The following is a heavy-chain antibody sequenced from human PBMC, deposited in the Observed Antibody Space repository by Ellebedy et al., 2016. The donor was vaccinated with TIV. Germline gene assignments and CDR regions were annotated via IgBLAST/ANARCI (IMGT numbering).Heavy chain of an antibody. CDR1: GYTFTGHY. V-gene: IGHV1-2*02. J-gene: IGHJ4*02. CDR2: INPTSGGT. CDR3: ARGPKEDFLDY. Sequence: AASVKVSCKASGYTFTGHYMHWVRQAPGQGLEWMGWINPTSGGTNYAQKFQGRVTMTRDTSISTAYMELSRLRSDDTAVYYCARGPKEDFLDYWGQGTLVTVSS.